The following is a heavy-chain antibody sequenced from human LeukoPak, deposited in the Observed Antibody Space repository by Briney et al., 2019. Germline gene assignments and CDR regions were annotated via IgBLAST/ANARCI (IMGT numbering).Heavy chain of an antibody. Sequence: PGRSLRLSCAASGFTFSSYAMHWVRQAPGKGLEWVAVISYDGSTKYYADSVKGRFTISRDNTKNTLYLQMNSLRAEDTAVYYCASSLGPLTEYWGQGTLVTVSS. CDR3: ASSLGPLTEY. V-gene: IGHV3-30-3*01. J-gene: IGHJ4*02. CDR2: ISYDGSTK. D-gene: IGHD3-16*01. CDR1: GFTFSSYA.